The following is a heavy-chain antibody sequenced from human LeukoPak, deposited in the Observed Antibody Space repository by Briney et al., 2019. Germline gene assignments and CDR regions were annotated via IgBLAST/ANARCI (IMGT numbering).Heavy chain of an antibody. CDR1: GFTLSSYE. Sequence: GGSLRLSCAASGFTLSSYEMNWVRQAPGKGLEWVSYISSSGSTIYYADSVKGRFTISRDNAKNSLYLQMNSLRAEDTAVYYCARAPPSGYFDYWGQGTLVTVSS. CDR2: ISSSGSTI. J-gene: IGHJ4*02. CDR3: ARAPPSGYFDY. V-gene: IGHV3-48*03.